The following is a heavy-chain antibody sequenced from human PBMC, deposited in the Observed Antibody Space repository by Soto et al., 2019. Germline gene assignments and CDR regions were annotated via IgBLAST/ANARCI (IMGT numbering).Heavy chain of an antibody. CDR3: GRGLPTTGFDY. Sequence: GGSLRLSCAASGFTFSDHYMDWVRQSPGKGLEWVGRSRNKARSYTTDYAASVKGRFTISRDDSKSSVYLQMNSLKTEDTAVYYCGRGLPTTGFDYWGQVILVTVSS. D-gene: IGHD5-12*01. V-gene: IGHV3-72*01. CDR1: GFTFSDHY. CDR2: SRNKARSYTT. J-gene: IGHJ4*02.